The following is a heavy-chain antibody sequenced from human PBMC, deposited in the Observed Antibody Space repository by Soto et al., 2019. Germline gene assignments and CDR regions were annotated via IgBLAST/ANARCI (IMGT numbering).Heavy chain of an antibody. J-gene: IGHJ4*02. V-gene: IGHV3-23*01. CDR2: ISGSGGSI. CDR1: GVTFSSYA. Sequence: GGSLRPSCPASGVTFSSYAMSWVRQAPGKGLEWVSAISGSGGSIYYADSVKGRFTISRDNSKNTLYLQMNSLRVDDTAVYYCAKDQRGSGSQPDYFDYWGQGTLVTVSS. D-gene: IGHD3-10*01. CDR3: AKDQRGSGSQPDYFDY.